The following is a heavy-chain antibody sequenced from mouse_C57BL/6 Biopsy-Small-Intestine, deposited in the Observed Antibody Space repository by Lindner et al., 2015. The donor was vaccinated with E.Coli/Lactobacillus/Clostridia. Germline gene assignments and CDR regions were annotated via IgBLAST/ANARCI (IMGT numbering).Heavy chain of an antibody. D-gene: IGHD1-1*01. CDR1: GYSFTNYY. Sequence: VQLQESGPDLVKPGASVKISCKASGYSFTNYYMNWVKQSPEKSLGWIGEINPSTGGTTYNQKFRAKATMTVDKSSSTAYMQLKSLTSEDSAVYYCARYYYGSSYFDYWGQGTTLTVSS. CDR3: ARYYYGSSYFDY. V-gene: IGHV1-42*01. CDR2: INPSTGGT. J-gene: IGHJ2*01.